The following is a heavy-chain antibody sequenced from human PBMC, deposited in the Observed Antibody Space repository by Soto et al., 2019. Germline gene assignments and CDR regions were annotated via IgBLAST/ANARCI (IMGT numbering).Heavy chain of an antibody. CDR3: ARDRAKWKDYYYYGMDV. CDR2: IYYSGST. J-gene: IGHJ6*02. Sequence: SETLSLTCTVSGGSVSSGSYYWSWIRQPPGKGLEWIGYIYYSGSTNYNPSLKSRLTISVDTSKNQFSLKLSSVTAADTAVYYCARDRAKWKDYYYYGMDVWRQGTTVTVSS. CDR1: GGSVSSGSYY. D-gene: IGHD1-20*01. V-gene: IGHV4-61*01.